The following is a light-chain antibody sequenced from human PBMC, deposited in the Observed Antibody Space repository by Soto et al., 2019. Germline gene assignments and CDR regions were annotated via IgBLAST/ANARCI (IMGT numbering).Light chain of an antibody. CDR1: SSDVGGYNY. CDR2: DVY. J-gene: IGLJ2*01. V-gene: IGLV2-14*01. CDR3: SSYTTISTVV. Sequence: QSALTQPASVSGSPGQSITISCTGTSSDVGGYNYVSWFQQHPGKAPNLMIYDVYRRPSGVSYRFSGSKSGNTASLTISGLQAEDEADYYCSSYTTISTVVFGGGTKLTVL.